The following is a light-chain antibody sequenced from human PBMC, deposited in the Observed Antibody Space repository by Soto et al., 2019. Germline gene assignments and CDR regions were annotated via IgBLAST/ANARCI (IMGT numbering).Light chain of an antibody. CDR3: QQYNNWPPT. Sequence: EIGMTPSPAPLSVSPGERDTLSCMARQSVSSNLAWYQQKHCQAPRLLIYGASTRATGIPARCSGSGSGTAFTLTSSSRQSEDFAVYYWQQYNNWPPTFGQGTKVEIK. J-gene: IGKJ1*01. CDR2: GAS. CDR1: QSVSSN. V-gene: IGKV3-15*01.